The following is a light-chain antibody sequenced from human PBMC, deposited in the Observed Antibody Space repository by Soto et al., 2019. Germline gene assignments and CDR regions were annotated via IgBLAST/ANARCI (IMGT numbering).Light chain of an antibody. Sequence: EIVLTQSPATLSLPPGERATLSCRASQSVSSYLAWYQQKPGQAPRLLIYDASNRATGIPARFSGSGSGTDFTLTISSLEPEDFAVYYCQQRSNWPRGTFGPGTKVDIK. V-gene: IGKV3-11*01. CDR3: QQRSNWPRGT. CDR1: QSVSSY. CDR2: DAS. J-gene: IGKJ3*01.